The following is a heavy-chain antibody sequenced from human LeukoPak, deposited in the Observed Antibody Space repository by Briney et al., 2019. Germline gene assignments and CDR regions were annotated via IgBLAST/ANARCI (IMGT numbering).Heavy chain of an antibody. Sequence: SETLSLTCTVSGDSIRNYYWTWIRQPPGKGLEWIGYFYYSGSTNYNPSLKSRVTIFVDTSKNQFSLRLSSVSAADTAVYYCARARGSPSAVDYWGQGTLVTVSS. V-gene: IGHV4-59*08. CDR3: ARARGSPSAVDY. J-gene: IGHJ4*02. D-gene: IGHD3-10*01. CDR1: GDSIRNYY. CDR2: FYYSGST.